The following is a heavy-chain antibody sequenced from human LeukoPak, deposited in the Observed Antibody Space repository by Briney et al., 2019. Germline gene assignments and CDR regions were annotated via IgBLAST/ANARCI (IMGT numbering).Heavy chain of an antibody. Sequence: PGGSLRLSCAASGFTFSSYGMHWVRQAPGKGLEWVAVISYDGSNKYYADSVKGRFTISRDNSKNTLYLQMNSLRAEDTAVYYCAKDNGYGLAAADTLGYFDYWGQGTLVTVSS. CDR1: GFTFSSYG. CDR3: AKDNGYGLAAADTLGYFDY. V-gene: IGHV3-30*18. CDR2: ISYDGSNK. J-gene: IGHJ4*02. D-gene: IGHD6-13*01.